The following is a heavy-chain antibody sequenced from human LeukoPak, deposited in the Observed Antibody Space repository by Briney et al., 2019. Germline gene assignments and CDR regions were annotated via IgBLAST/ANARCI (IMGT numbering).Heavy chain of an antibody. Sequence: ASVKVSCKASGYTFTVYYMHWIRQAPGQGLEWMGWINPNSGGTNYAQKFQGRVTMTRDTSISTAYMELSRLRSDDTAVYYCARVEWLTAFDIWGQGTMVTVSS. CDR3: ARVEWLTAFDI. CDR1: GYTFTVYY. J-gene: IGHJ3*02. D-gene: IGHD5-12*01. V-gene: IGHV1-2*02. CDR2: INPNSGGT.